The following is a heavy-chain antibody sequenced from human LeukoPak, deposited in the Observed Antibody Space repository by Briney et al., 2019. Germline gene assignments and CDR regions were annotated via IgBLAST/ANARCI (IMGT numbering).Heavy chain of an antibody. CDR2: IYYSGST. Sequence: SETLSLTCTVSGGSISSSSYYWGWIRQPPGKGLEWIGSIYYSGSTYYNPSLKSRVTISVDTSKNQFSLKLSSVTAADTAVYYCARVYGAGYDFRGAFDIWGQGTMVTVSS. D-gene: IGHD3-3*01. V-gene: IGHV4-39*07. CDR1: GGSISSSSYY. CDR3: ARVYGAGYDFRGAFDI. J-gene: IGHJ3*02.